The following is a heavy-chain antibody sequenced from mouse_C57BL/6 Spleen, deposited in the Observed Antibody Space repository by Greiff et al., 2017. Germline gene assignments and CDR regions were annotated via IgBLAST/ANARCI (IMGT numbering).Heavy chain of an antibody. Sequence: VQLQQPGAELVKPGASVKLSCKASGYTFTSYWMQWVKQRPGRGLEWIGRIDPNSGGTKYNEKFKGKATLTVDKPSSTAYMQPSSLTSEGPAVYDCANYGSSYAWFAYWGQGTLVTVSA. J-gene: IGHJ3*01. V-gene: IGHV1-72*01. CDR2: IDPNSGGT. D-gene: IGHD1-1*01. CDR3: ANYGSSYAWFAY. CDR1: GYTFTSYW.